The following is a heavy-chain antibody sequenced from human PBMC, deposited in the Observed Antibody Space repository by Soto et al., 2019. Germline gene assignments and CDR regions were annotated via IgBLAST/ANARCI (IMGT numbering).Heavy chain of an antibody. CDR1: GFTFSSYA. CDR3: AKDLVDKSAFDI. CDR2: ISVSGGST. D-gene: IGHD2-8*02. Sequence: GGSLRLSCAASGFTFSSYAMSWVRQAPGKGLEWGSAISVSGGSTYYADSVKGRFTIARDNSKNTLYRQMNSLRAEDTAVYYCAKDLVDKSAFDIWGQGTMVTVSS. J-gene: IGHJ3*02. V-gene: IGHV3-23*01.